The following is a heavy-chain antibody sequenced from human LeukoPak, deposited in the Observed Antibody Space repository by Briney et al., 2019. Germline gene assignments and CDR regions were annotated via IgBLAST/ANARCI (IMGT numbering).Heavy chain of an antibody. CDR3: ARARGAEAIDY. D-gene: IGHD6-25*01. CDR1: GESFSGFY. V-gene: IGHV4-34*01. J-gene: IGHJ4*01. CDR2: ISHTGST. Sequence: SETLSLTCAVYGESFSGFYWTWIRQPPGKGLEWIGEISHTGSTSCNPSLKSRVTISVDTSKNQFSLKLSSVTAADTAVYYCARARGAEAIDYWGQGTLVTVSS.